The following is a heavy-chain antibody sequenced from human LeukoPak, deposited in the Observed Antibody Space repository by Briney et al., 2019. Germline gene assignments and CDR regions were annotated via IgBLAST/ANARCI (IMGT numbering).Heavy chain of an antibody. CDR3: ARESFQAFDI. CDR1: GGSVSSYY. D-gene: IGHD1-26*01. CDR2: IYYIGIT. Sequence: SETLSLTCTVAGGSVSSYYWSWLRQPPGKGLEYIGYIYYIGITNYNPSLTSRVTISVDTSKNQFSLELSSVTAADTAIYYCARESFQAFDIWGQGTVVTVSS. V-gene: IGHV4-59*02. J-gene: IGHJ3*02.